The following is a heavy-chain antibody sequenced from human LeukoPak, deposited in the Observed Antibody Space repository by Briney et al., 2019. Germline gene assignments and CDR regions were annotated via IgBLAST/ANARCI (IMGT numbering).Heavy chain of an antibody. CDR3: ATQYCGGDCFSSYFDY. D-gene: IGHD2-21*02. CDR2: ISGSGGST. V-gene: IGHV3-23*01. CDR1: GFTFSSYA. J-gene: IGHJ4*02. Sequence: AGGSLRLSCAASGFTFSSYAMSWVRQAPGKGLEWVSAISGSGGSTYYADSVKGRFTISRDNSKNTLYLQMNSLRAEDTAVYYCATQYCGGDCFSSYFDYWGQGTLVTVSS.